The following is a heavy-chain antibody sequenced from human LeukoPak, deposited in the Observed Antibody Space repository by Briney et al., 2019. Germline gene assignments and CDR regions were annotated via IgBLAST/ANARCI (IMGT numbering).Heavy chain of an antibody. J-gene: IGHJ3*02. CDR3: ARGPQYGGNPDAFDI. CDR1: GYTFTGYY. CDR2: INPNSGGT. D-gene: IGHD4-23*01. V-gene: IGHV1-2*02. Sequence: ASVKVSCKASGYTFTGYYMHWVRQAPGQGLEWMGWINPNSGGTNYAQKFQGRVTMTRDTSISTAYMELSRLRSDDTAVYYCARGPQYGGNPDAFDIWGQGTMVTVSS.